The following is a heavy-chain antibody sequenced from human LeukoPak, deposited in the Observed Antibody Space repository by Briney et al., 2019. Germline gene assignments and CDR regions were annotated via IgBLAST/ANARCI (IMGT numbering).Heavy chain of an antibody. CDR3: ARGSSGWENDAFDI. CDR2: IYYSGST. V-gene: IGHV4-59*01. Sequence: TASETLSLTCTVSGGSISSYYWSWIRQPPGKGLEWIGYIYYSGSTNYNPSLKSRVTISVDTSKNQFSLKLSSVPAADTAVYYCARGSSGWENDAFDIWGQGTMVTVSS. CDR1: GGSISSYY. D-gene: IGHD6-19*01. J-gene: IGHJ3*02.